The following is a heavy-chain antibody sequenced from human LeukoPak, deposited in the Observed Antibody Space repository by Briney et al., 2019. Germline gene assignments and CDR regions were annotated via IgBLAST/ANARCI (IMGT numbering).Heavy chain of an antibody. V-gene: IGHV5-51*01. J-gene: IGHJ5*02. CDR3: ARLPRETIWESWFAP. CDR1: GYTFTYYW. CDR2: IYPGDSDT. D-gene: IGHD3-3*01. Sequence: GESLKISCKASGYTFTYYWIAWVRQMPGKGLAGMGIIYPGDSDTKYSPSFQGQVTISADKSISTAYLQWNSLKASDTAIYYCARLPRETIWESWFAPWGQGTLVTVSS.